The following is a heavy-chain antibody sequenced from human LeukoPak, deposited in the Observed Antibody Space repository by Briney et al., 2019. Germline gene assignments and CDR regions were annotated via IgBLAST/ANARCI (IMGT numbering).Heavy chain of an antibody. Sequence: ASVKVSCKASGGTFSSYAISWVRQAPGQGLEWMGGIIPIFGTANYAQKFQGRVTITADKSTSTAYMELSSLRSEDTAVYYCARSLLTDEYCSSTSCYYMDVWGKGTTVTVSS. CDR2: IIPIFGTA. J-gene: IGHJ6*03. V-gene: IGHV1-69*06. D-gene: IGHD2-2*01. CDR3: ARSLLTDEYCSSTSCYYMDV. CDR1: GGTFSSYA.